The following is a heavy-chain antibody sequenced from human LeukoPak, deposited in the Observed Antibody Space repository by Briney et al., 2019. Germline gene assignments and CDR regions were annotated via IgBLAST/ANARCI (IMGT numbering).Heavy chain of an antibody. V-gene: IGHV6-1*01. Sequence: SPTLSLTCAISGDSVSSNSAARNWIRQSPSRGLEWLGRTYYRSKWYNDYAVSVRSRITINPDTSKNQFSLQLNSVTPEDTAVYYCARVSPVIPYGMDVWGQGTTVTVSS. CDR1: GDSVSSNSAA. D-gene: IGHD2-21*02. CDR2: TYYRSKWYN. J-gene: IGHJ6*02. CDR3: ARVSPVIPYGMDV.